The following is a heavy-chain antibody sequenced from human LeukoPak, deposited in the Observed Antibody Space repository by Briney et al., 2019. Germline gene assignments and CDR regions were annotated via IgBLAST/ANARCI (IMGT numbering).Heavy chain of an antibody. V-gene: IGHV3-9*01. CDR1: GFTFDDYA. CDR3: AKSSGARGYFEDFDY. CDR2: ISWNSGSI. J-gene: IGHJ4*02. D-gene: IGHD3-22*01. Sequence: GRSLRLSCAASGFTFDDYAMHWVRQAPGKGLEWVSGISWNSGSIGYADSVKGRFTISRDNAKNSLYLQMNSLRAEGTALYYCAKSSGARGYFEDFDYWGQGTLVTVSS.